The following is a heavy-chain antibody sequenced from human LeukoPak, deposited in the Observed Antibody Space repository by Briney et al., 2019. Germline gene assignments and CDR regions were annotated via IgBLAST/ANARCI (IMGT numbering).Heavy chain of an antibody. CDR1: GFAFSRNW. D-gene: IGHD6-19*01. CDR3: ATDPDSGGWSTFDY. Sequence: PGGSLRLSCAASGFAFSRNWMHWVRQAPGQGLVWVSRIKSDGSATHYADSVKGRFTISRDNAKNTLYLQMNSLRVEDTAVYYCATDPDSGGWSTFDYWGQGTLVTVSS. CDR2: IKSDGSAT. V-gene: IGHV3-74*01. J-gene: IGHJ4*02.